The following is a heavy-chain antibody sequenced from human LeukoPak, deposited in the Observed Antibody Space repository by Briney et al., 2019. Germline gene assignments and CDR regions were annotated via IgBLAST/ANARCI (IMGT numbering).Heavy chain of an antibody. CDR2: INPNSGGT. D-gene: IGHD5-12*01. CDR3: ARTVGTLPHLDY. Sequence: GASVKVSCKASGYTFTGYYMHWVRQAPGQGLEWMGRINPNSGGTNYAQKFQGRVTMTRDTSISTAYMELSRLRSNETAVYFWARTVGTLPHLDYWGQGTLVSVSS. CDR1: GYTFTGYY. V-gene: IGHV1-2*06. J-gene: IGHJ4*02.